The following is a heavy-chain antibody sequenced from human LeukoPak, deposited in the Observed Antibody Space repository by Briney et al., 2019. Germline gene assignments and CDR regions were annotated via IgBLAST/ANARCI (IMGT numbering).Heavy chain of an antibody. CDR1: GYSFGGFS. V-gene: IGHV3-48*02. J-gene: IGHJ4*02. Sequence: GGSLRLSCRGSGYSFGGFSMNWVRQRPGKELEWISYISSTSKYMYYADSVKGRFTVSRDNGNNLLYLQMSSLRDDDTAVYFCLATGWFVIGNDYWGQGTQVTVSS. CDR2: ISSTSKYM. CDR3: LATGWFVIGNDY. D-gene: IGHD3-9*01.